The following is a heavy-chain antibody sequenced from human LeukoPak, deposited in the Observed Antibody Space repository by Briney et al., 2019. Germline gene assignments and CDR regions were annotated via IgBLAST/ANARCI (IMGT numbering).Heavy chain of an antibody. D-gene: IGHD2-15*01. CDR2: IYTRGST. CDR1: GGSINNYY. Sequence: SETLSLTCTVSGGSINNYYWSWIRQPAGKGLEWIGRIYTRGSTNYNPPLKSRVTTSVDTSKNQFSLKLSSVTAADTAVYYCARGRYCSADICSGGDAFDIWGQGTMVSVSS. V-gene: IGHV4-4*07. CDR3: ARGRYCSADICSGGDAFDI. J-gene: IGHJ3*02.